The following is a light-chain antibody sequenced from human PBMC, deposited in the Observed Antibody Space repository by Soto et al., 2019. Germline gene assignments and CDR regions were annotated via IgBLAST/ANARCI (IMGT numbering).Light chain of an antibody. CDR1: QSVSSY. J-gene: IGKJ4*01. Sequence: DIVLTQSPATLSLSPGERATLSCRASQSVSSYLAWYQQKPGQAPRLLIYDASNRATGIPARFSGSGSGTDFTLTISSLEPEDFAVYYCQQRSNWLTVGGGTKVDLK. CDR2: DAS. V-gene: IGKV3-11*01. CDR3: QQRSNWLT.